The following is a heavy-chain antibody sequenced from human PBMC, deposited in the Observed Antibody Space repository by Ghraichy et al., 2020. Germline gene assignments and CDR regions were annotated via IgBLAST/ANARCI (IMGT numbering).Heavy chain of an antibody. D-gene: IGHD6-19*01. Sequence: GESLNISCAASGFTFSSYGMHWVRQAPGKGLEWVAVIWYDGSNKYYADSVKGRFTISRDNSKNTLYLQMNSLRAEDTAVYYCASGGRYIAVARTLFDYWGQGTLVTVSS. CDR2: IWYDGSNK. CDR1: GFTFSSYG. CDR3: ASGGRYIAVARTLFDY. J-gene: IGHJ4*02. V-gene: IGHV3-33*01.